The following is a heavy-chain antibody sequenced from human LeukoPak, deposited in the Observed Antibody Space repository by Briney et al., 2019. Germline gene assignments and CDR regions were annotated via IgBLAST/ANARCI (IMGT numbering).Heavy chain of an antibody. CDR2: INWNGGST. V-gene: IGHV3-20*04. CDR3: ARVGGVEEWLAYFDY. J-gene: IGHJ4*02. D-gene: IGHD6-19*01. Sequence: GGSLRLSCGASGFTFDDYGMPWVRQAPGKGLEWVSGINWNGGSTGYTDSVKGRFTISRDNAKNSLYLQMNSLRAEDTALYYCARVGGVEEWLAYFDYWGQGTLVTVSS. CDR1: GFTFDDYG.